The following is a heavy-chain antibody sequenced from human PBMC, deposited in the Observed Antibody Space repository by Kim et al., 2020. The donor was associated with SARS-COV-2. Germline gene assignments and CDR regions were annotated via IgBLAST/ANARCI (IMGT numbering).Heavy chain of an antibody. CDR2: N. CDR3: ARDRGGSGMDV. Sequence: NDYAVSVKSRITINPDTSKNQFSLQLNSVTPEDTAVYYCARDRGGSGMDVWGQGTTVTVSS. V-gene: IGHV6-1*01. J-gene: IGHJ6*02. D-gene: IGHD3-10*01.